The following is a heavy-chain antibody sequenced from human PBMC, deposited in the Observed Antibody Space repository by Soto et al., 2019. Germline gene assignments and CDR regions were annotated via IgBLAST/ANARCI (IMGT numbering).Heavy chain of an antibody. V-gene: IGHV3-23*01. CDR3: AKGIYGGNSAVDDY. CDR2: ISGSGGST. Sequence: GGSLRLSCAASGFTFSSYAMSWVRQAPGKGLEWVSAISGSGGSTYYADSVKGRFTISRDNSKNTLYLQMNGLRAEDTAVYYCAKGIYGGNSAVDDYWGQGTLVTVSS. J-gene: IGHJ4*02. D-gene: IGHD4-17*01. CDR1: GFTFSSYA.